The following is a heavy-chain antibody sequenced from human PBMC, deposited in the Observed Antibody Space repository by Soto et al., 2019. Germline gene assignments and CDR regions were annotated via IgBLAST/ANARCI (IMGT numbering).Heavy chain of an antibody. CDR1: SSS. Sequence: SSSRRSVRQAPGQGLEWIGIINPNGGSTNYAQKFRGRVIMARDTSTSTVYMDLSSLRSDDTAVYYCARDLAAAEYRVKGTLDIVSP. J-gene: IGHJ4*02. CDR3: ARDLAAAEY. CDR2: INPNGGST. V-gene: IGHV1-46*01. D-gene: IGHD6-13*01.